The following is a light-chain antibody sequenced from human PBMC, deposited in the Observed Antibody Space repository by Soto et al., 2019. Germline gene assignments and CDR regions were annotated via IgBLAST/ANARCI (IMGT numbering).Light chain of an antibody. J-gene: IGKJ1*01. V-gene: IGKV1-5*03. CDR3: QYWDGYSWT. CDR2: NAS. Sequence: DIQMTQSPSTLSASAGDRVTITCRASQSVTSWLAWYQQKPGEAPKLLIYNASNLEGGVPSRCSSSGSGTEYTLITSSVQHDDFATYYYQYWDGYSWTFGQGTKVEIK. CDR1: QSVTSW.